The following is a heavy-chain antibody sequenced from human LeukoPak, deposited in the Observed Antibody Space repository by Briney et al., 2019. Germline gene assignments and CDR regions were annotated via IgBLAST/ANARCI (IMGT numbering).Heavy chain of an antibody. CDR3: ARHVTSRGSSFISYYYYMDV. J-gene: IGHJ6*03. V-gene: IGHV5-51*01. CDR2: IYPGDSDT. D-gene: IGHD6-13*01. Sequence: GESLKISCKGSGYSFTSYWIGWVRQMPGKGLEWMWIIYPGDSDTRYSPSFQGQVTISADKSISTAYLQWSSLKASDTAMYYCARHVTSRGSSFISYYYYMDVWGKGTTVTVSS. CDR1: GYSFTSYW.